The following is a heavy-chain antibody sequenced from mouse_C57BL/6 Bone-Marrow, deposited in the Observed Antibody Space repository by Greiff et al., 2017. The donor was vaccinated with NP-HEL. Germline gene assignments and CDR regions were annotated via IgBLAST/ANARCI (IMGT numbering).Heavy chain of an antibody. Sequence: QVHVKQSGAELARPGASVKLSCKASGYTFTSYGISWVKQRTGQGLEWIGEIYPRSGNTYYNEKFKGKATLTADKSSSTAYMELRSLTSEDSAVYFCARGYYYGSSPFAYWGQGTLVTVSA. D-gene: IGHD1-1*01. CDR2: IYPRSGNT. J-gene: IGHJ3*01. CDR1: GYTFTSYG. V-gene: IGHV1-81*01. CDR3: ARGYYYGSSPFAY.